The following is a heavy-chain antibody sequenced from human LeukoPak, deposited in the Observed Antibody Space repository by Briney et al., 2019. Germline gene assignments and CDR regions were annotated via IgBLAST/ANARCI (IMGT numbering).Heavy chain of an antibody. CDR1: GFTFDDYA. V-gene: IGHV3-9*01. D-gene: IGHD3-10*01. CDR3: ARLLLWFGELLDGMDV. Sequence: GGSLRLSCAASGFTFDDYAMHWVRQAPGKGLEWVSGISWNSGSIGYADSVKGRFTISRDNAKNSLYLQMNSLRAEDTAVYYCARLLLWFGELLDGMDVWGQGTTVTVSS. J-gene: IGHJ6*02. CDR2: ISWNSGSI.